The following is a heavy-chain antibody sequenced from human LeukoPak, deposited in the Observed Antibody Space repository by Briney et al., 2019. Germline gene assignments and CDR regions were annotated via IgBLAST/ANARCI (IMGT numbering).Heavy chain of an antibody. J-gene: IGHJ3*02. V-gene: IGHV3-66*01. CDR2: IYSGGST. Sequence: PGGSLRLSCAASGFTVSSNYMNWVRQAPGKGLEWASVIYSGGSTYYTDSVKGRFTISRDNSKNTLYLQMNSLRAEDTAVYYCARARGYDSSGYYYYDAFDIWGQGTMVTVSS. CDR3: ARARGYDSSGYYYYDAFDI. D-gene: IGHD3-22*01. CDR1: GFTVSSNY.